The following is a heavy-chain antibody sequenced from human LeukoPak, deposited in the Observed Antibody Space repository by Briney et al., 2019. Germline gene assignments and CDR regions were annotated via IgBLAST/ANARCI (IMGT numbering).Heavy chain of an antibody. CDR1: GFTFSSYS. Sequence: GGSLRLSCAASGFTFSSYSMNWVRQAPGKGLEWVSYISSSSSTIYYADSAKGRFTISRDNAKNSLYLQINSLRDEDTAVYYCAKDDVPSNWGTLGLFDYWGQGALVAVSS. D-gene: IGHD7-27*01. CDR2: ISSSSSTI. V-gene: IGHV3-48*02. CDR3: AKDDVPSNWGTLGLFDY. J-gene: IGHJ4*02.